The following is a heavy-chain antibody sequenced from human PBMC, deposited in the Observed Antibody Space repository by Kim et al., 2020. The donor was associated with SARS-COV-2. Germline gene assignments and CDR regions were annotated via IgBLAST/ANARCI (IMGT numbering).Heavy chain of an antibody. CDR3: AKRVRECTDGVCYIGFD. V-gene: IGHV3-23*01. CDR1: GFTFSSCA. CDR2: ISGGGGSI. D-gene: IGHD2-8*01. Sequence: GGSLRLSCAASGFTFSSCAMNWVRQAPGKGLEWVSGISGGGGSIDYADSVKGRFTISRDNSKNTAYLQMNSLRAEDTAIYYCAKRVRECTDGVCYIGFD. J-gene: IGHJ4*01.